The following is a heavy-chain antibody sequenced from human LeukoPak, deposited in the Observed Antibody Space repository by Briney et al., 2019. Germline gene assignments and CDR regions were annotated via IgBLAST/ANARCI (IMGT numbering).Heavy chain of an antibody. D-gene: IGHD6-6*01. CDR3: ATPPSNADAFDI. CDR2: VDPEDGET. CDR1: VYTFTDYY. J-gene: IGHJ3*02. Sequence: ASVKISCKVSVYTFTDYYMHWVQQAPGKGLEWMGLVDPEDGETIYAEKFQGRVTITADTSTDTAYMELSSLRSEDTAVYYCATPPSNADAFDIWGQGTMVTVSS. V-gene: IGHV1-69-2*01.